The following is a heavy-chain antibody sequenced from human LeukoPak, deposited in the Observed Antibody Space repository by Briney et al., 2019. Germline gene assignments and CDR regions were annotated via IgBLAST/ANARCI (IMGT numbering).Heavy chain of an antibody. CDR3: AKDRRQLSTGTWFDP. Sequence: GRSLRLSCAASGFTFSSYAMHWVRQAPGKGLEWVAVISYDGSNKYYADSVKGRFTISRDNSKNTLYLQMNSLRAEDTAVYYCAKDRRQLSTGTWFDPWGQGTLVTVSS. V-gene: IGHV3-30-3*01. CDR1: GFTFSSYA. CDR2: ISYDGSNK. D-gene: IGHD6-13*01. J-gene: IGHJ5*02.